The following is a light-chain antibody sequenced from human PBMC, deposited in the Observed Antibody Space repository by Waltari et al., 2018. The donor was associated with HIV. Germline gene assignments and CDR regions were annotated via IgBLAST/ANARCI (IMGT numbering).Light chain of an antibody. Sequence: QDVLTQPSSLSASPGASASPTCTLRSGINVGTYRIYWYQQKPGSPPQYLLRYQPDSDKHKGSGLPSRFSGSKDASANAWILLISALQSEDEADYYCMIWHSSAWVFGGGTKLTVL. V-gene: IGLV5-45*02. CDR1: SGINVGTYR. J-gene: IGLJ3*02. CDR3: MIWHSSAWV. CDR2: YQPDSDK.